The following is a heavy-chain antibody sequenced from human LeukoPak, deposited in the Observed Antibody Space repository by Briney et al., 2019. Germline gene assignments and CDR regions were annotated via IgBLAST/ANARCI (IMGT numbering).Heavy chain of an antibody. D-gene: IGHD4-23*01. Sequence: GASVKVSCKASGHTFTSYDINWVRQATGQGLEWMGWMSPNSGYTGYAQKFQGRVTMTRDTSISTAYMELSSLRSEDTAVYYCARDYGANSGWFDPWGQGTLVTVSS. J-gene: IGHJ5*02. CDR1: GHTFTSYD. CDR2: MSPNSGYT. V-gene: IGHV1-8*01. CDR3: ARDYGANSGWFDP.